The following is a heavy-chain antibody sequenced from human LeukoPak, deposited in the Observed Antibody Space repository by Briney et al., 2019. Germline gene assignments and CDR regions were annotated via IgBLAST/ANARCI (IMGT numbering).Heavy chain of an antibody. CDR1: GGSISSSYSY. J-gene: IGHJ6*02. V-gene: IGHV4-39*07. D-gene: IGHD3-10*01. Sequence: PSETLSLTCTVSGGSISSSYSYWGWIRQPPGKGLEWIGNIYYSGSTYYSPSLTSRVTVSVDTSENQFSLKLSSVTAADTAVYYCARNIYGSGSYYPYYYYGMDVWGRGTTVTVSS. CDR2: IYYSGST. CDR3: ARNIYGSGSYYPYYYYGMDV.